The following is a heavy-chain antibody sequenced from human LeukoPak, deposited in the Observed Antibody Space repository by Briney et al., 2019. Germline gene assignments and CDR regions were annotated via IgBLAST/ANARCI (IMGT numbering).Heavy chain of an antibody. V-gene: IGHV3-23*01. CDR2: ISGSGGST. CDR3: AKTIMYYYDSSGYYGPYY. Sequence: QTGGSLRLSCAASGFTFSSYAMSWVRQAPGKGLEWVSAISGSGGSTYYADSVKGWFTISRDNSKNTLYLQMNSLRAEDTAVYYCAKTIMYYYDSSGYYGPYYWGQGTLVTVSS. D-gene: IGHD3-22*01. J-gene: IGHJ4*02. CDR1: GFTFSSYA.